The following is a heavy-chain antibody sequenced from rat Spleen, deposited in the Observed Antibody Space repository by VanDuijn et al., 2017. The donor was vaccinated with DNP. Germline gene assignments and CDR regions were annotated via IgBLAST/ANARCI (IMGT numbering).Heavy chain of an antibody. J-gene: IGHJ2*01. V-gene: IGHV5-31*01. CDR3: ARGYYSGDAHWYFDF. Sequence: EVQLVESGGGSVQPGRSLKLSCAASGFTFNKYWMTWIRQVPGKGLEWVAAITSSGGSTYYPDSVKGRFTISRDNAKNTLYLQMNSLRSEDTATYYCARGYYSGDAHWYFDFWGQGVMVTVSS. CDR2: ITSSGGST. CDR1: GFTFNKYW. D-gene: IGHD1-1*01.